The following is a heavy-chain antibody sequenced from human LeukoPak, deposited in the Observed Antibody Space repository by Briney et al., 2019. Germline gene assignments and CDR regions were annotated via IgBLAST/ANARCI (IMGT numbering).Heavy chain of an antibody. V-gene: IGHV3-7*01. Sequence: GGSLRLSCAASRFTLSNYWMSWVRQAPGKGLEWVANMKQDGSETYYVDSVKGRFTISRGNAKNSLSLQMNSLRAEDTAVYYCARQRGSGCLDYWGQGTLVTVSS. J-gene: IGHJ4*02. CDR3: ARQRGSGCLDY. CDR1: RFTLSNYW. D-gene: IGHD6-19*01. CDR2: MKQDGSET.